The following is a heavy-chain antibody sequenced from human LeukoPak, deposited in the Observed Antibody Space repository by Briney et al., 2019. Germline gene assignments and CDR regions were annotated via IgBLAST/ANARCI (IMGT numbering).Heavy chain of an antibody. V-gene: IGHV3-23*01. CDR2: ISGSASST. J-gene: IGHJ4*02. CDR1: GFTFSSYA. CDR3: AKEAVRDMAYDY. D-gene: IGHD2-15*01. Sequence: GGSLRLSCAAAGFTFSSYAMSWVRQAPGKGMEWVSAISGSASSTYYADSVKGRFTISRDNSKNTLYLQMNSLRADDTAVYYCAKEAVRDMAYDYWGQGTLVIVSS.